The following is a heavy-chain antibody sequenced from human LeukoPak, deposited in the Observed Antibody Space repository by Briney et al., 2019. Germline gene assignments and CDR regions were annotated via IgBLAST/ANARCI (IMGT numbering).Heavy chain of an antibody. J-gene: IGHJ4*02. CDR2: INPSGGST. Sequence: ASVKVSCKASGYTFTSYYMHWVRQAPGQGLEWMGIINPSGGSTSYAQKFQGRVTMTRDMSTSTVYMELSSLRSEDTAVYYCARDREQLWSDLYYFDYWGQGTLVTVSS. CDR3: ARDREQLWSDLYYFDY. D-gene: IGHD5-18*01. V-gene: IGHV1-46*01. CDR1: GYTFTSYY.